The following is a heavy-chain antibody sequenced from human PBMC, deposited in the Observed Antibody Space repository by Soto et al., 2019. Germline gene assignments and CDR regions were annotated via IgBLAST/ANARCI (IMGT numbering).Heavy chain of an antibody. Sequence: PGGSVRLSCAASGFTFSNAWMSWVRQAPGKGLEWVGRIKSKTDGGTTDYAAPVKGRFTISRDDSKNTLYLQMNSLKTEDTAVYYCTTDPSSSWYPWSDNYYYYYGMDVWGQGTTVTVSS. CDR1: GFTFSNAW. CDR3: TTDPSSSWYPWSDNYYYYYGMDV. CDR2: IKSKTDGGTT. V-gene: IGHV3-15*01. D-gene: IGHD6-13*01. J-gene: IGHJ6*02.